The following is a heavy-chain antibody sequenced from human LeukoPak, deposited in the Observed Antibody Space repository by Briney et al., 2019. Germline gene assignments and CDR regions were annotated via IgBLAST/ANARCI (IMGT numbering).Heavy chain of an antibody. Sequence: SETLSLTCTVSGGSISSYYWSWIRQPPGKGLEWIGSIYHSGSTYYNPSLKSRVTISVDTSKNQFSLKLSSVTAADTAVYFCARWGSGTSPFDDWGQGTLVTVSS. J-gene: IGHJ4*02. CDR1: GGSISSYY. V-gene: IGHV4-59*12. CDR2: IYHSGST. CDR3: ARWGSGTSPFDD. D-gene: IGHD3-16*01.